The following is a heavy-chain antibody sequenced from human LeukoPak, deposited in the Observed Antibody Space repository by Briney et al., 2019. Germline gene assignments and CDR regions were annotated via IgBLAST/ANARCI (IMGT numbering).Heavy chain of an antibody. V-gene: IGHV1-2*02. CDR1: GYTFTGYY. Sequence: ASVKVSCKASGYTFTGYYMHWVRQAPGQGLEWMGWINPNSGGTNYAQKFQGRVTMTRDTSISTAYMELSRLRSDDTAVYYCASDSSGYYYPFDPWGQGTLVTVSP. CDR3: ASDSSGYYYPFDP. CDR2: INPNSGGT. J-gene: IGHJ5*02. D-gene: IGHD3-22*01.